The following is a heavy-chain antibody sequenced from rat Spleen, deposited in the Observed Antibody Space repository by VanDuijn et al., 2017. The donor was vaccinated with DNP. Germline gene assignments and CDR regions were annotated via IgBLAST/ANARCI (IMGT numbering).Heavy chain of an antibody. CDR2: IIYDGSIT. V-gene: IGHV5-7*01. Sequence: EVQLVESGGGLVQPGRSLKLSCAASGFTFSDYNMAWVRQAPIKGLEWVATIIYDGSITYYGDSVKGRFTISRDNAKSTLYLQMESLRSEDTATYYCAKDDSSYSFDYWGQGVMVTVSS. D-gene: IGHD1-2*01. J-gene: IGHJ2*01. CDR3: AKDDSSYSFDY. CDR1: GFTFSDYN.